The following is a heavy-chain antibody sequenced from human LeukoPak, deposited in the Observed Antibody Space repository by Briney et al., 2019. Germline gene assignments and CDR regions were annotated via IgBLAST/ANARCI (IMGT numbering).Heavy chain of an antibody. Sequence: SETLSLTCAVSGYSISSGYYWGWIRQPPGKGLEWIGSIYHSRSTYYNPSLKSRVTISVDTSKNQFSLKLSSVTAADTAVYYCARLGGSYFPFDYWGQGTLVTVSS. CDR3: ARLGGSYFPFDY. D-gene: IGHD1-26*01. CDR1: GYSISSGYY. J-gene: IGHJ4*02. V-gene: IGHV4-38-2*01. CDR2: IYHSRST.